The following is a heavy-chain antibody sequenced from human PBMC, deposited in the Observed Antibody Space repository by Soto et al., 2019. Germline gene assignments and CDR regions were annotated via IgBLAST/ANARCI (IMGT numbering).Heavy chain of an antibody. Sequence: QLQQWGAGLLKPSETLSLTCVVSGGSFSTYYYNWIRQSTGKGLEWIGEINHSGSNNYSPSLKSRVTMSLDTSKNKFSLKLTSVTAADTAVYYCARGGSNDWQVAFDIWGQGTMCTVSS. CDR1: GGSFSTYY. CDR2: INHSGSN. V-gene: IGHV4-34*01. D-gene: IGHD3-9*01. CDR3: ARGGSNDWQVAFDI. J-gene: IGHJ3*02.